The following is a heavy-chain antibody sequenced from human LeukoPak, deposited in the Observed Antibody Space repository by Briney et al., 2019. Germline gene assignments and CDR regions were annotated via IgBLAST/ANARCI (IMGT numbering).Heavy chain of an antibody. V-gene: IGHV4-59*08. CDR3: ARARSAFDY. J-gene: IGHJ4*02. Sequence: SETLSLTCTVSGGSISHYFWSWIRQPPGKPLEWIGYIYYSGNTNYNPSLKSRLTISVDTSKDQFSPKLSSVTAADTAVYYCARARSAFDYWGQGTLVTVSS. CDR2: IYYSGNT. CDR1: GGSISHYF.